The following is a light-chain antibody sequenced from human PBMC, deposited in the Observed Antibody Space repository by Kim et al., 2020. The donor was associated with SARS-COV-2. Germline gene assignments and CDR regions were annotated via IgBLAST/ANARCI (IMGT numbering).Light chain of an antibody. CDR3: SAWDDSLFGFV. J-gene: IGLJ1*01. CDR1: SSNSGTNS. CDR2: RDT. Sequence: GQRVSISCSGDSSNSGTNSVVWYQQLPGTAPKLLIYRDTQRPSGVPDRFSGPKSGTSASLAISGLQSEDEADYYCSAWDDSLFGFVFGSGTTVTVL. V-gene: IGLV1-44*01.